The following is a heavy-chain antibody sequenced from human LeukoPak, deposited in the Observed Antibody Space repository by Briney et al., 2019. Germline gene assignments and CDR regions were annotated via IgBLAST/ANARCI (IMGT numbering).Heavy chain of an antibody. Sequence: GGSLRLSCAASGFTFSSYGMHWVRQAPGKGLEWVAVIWYDGSNKYYADSVKGRFTISGDNSKNTLYLQMNSLRAEDTAVYYCARVPRYCSGGSCPRGYYYYGMDVWGKGTTVTVSS. CDR2: IWYDGSNK. CDR3: ARVPRYCSGGSCPRGYYYYGMDV. CDR1: GFTFSSYG. D-gene: IGHD2-15*01. J-gene: IGHJ6*04. V-gene: IGHV3-33*01.